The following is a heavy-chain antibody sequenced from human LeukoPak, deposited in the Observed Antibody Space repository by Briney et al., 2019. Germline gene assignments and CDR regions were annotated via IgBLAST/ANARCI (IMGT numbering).Heavy chain of an antibody. J-gene: IGHJ4*02. V-gene: IGHV3-48*01. CDR3: ASGQFTVTTLY. D-gene: IGHD4-17*01. CDR1: GFTFSSYN. CDR2: ISSSSNTI. Sequence: GASLRLSCAASGFTFSSYNMNWVRQAPGKGLEWVSYISSSSNTIYYADSVKGRFTISRDNANNSLYLQMNSLRAEDTAVYYCASGQFTVTTLYWGQGTLVTVSS.